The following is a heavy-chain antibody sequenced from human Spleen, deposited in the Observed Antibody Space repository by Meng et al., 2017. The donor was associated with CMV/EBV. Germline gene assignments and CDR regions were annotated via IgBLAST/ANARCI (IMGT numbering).Heavy chain of an antibody. Sequence: QVQLQESGPGLVQPSQTLSLTCTVSGGSISSGSYYWSWIRQPAGKGLEWIGRIYTSGSTNYNPSLKSRVTISVDTSKNQFSLKLSSVTAADTAVYYCARGLGGSTDDYWGQGTLVTVSS. CDR3: ARGLGGSTDDY. J-gene: IGHJ4*02. CDR2: IYTSGST. CDR1: GGSISSGSYY. V-gene: IGHV4-61*02. D-gene: IGHD3-16*01.